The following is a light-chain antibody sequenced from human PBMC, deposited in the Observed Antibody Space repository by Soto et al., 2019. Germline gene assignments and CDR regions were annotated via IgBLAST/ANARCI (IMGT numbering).Light chain of an antibody. J-gene: IGLJ1*01. V-gene: IGLV2-8*01. CDR3: SSYAGSSTYV. CDR2: EVN. Sequence: QSALTQPPSASGSPGQSVTISCTGTISDLGGYNYVAWYQQHPGKAPKLMIYEVNKRPSGVPDRFSGSKSGSTASLTVSGLQAEYEADYYCSSYAGSSTYVFGTGTKVTVL. CDR1: ISDLGGYNY.